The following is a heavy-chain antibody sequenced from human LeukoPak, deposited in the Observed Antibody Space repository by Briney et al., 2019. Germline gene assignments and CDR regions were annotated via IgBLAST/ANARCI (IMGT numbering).Heavy chain of an antibody. CDR3: ARAYHSSWYLNWFDP. Sequence: SETLSLTCTVSGYSISSGYYWGWIRQPPGKGLEWIGSIYHSGSTYYNPSLKSRVTISVDTSKNQFSLKLSSVTAADPAVYYCARAYHSSWYLNWFDPWGQGTLVTVSS. V-gene: IGHV4-38-2*02. CDR1: GYSISSGYY. CDR2: IYHSGST. J-gene: IGHJ5*02. D-gene: IGHD6-13*01.